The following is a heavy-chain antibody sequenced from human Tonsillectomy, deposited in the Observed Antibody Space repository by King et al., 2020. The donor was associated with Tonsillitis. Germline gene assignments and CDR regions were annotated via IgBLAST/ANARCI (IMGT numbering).Heavy chain of an antibody. CDR1: GFTFYNFA. J-gene: IGHJ3*01. D-gene: IGHD5-12*01. V-gene: IGHV3-23*04. Sequence: VQLVESGGGLVQPGGSLRLSCAASGFTFYNFAMNWIRQAPGKGLEWVSVISNNGASTHYADSVKGRFTISKDNSRNSVYLQMDSLRAEDTAIYYCAKDKGDDYFDVLDFWGQGTMVSVYS. CDR3: AKDKGDDYFDVLDF. CDR2: ISNNGAST.